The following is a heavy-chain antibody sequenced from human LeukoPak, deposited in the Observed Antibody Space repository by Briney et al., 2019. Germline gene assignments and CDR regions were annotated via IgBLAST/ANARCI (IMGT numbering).Heavy chain of an antibody. CDR1: GYSFTSYW. Sequence: GESLKISCKGSGYSFTSYWIAWLRQLPGKGLKWMGIIFPGDSNTRYSPSFQGHVTISADKSISTAYLQWSTLKASDTAVYYCARHGSSFDSGMDVWGQGTTVTVSS. CDR2: IFPGDSNT. J-gene: IGHJ6*02. CDR3: ARHGSSFDSGMDV. D-gene: IGHD6-6*01. V-gene: IGHV5-51*01.